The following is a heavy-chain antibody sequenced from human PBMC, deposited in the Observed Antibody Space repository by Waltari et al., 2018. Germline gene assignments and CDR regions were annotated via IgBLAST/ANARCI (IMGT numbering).Heavy chain of an antibody. Sequence: EVQLVESGGGLIQPGGSLRLSGAVSGFPVNNNYMCWVRQAPGRGVEWVSVIYSGGSTYYADSVKGRFTISRDSSENTVYLQMSSLRAEDTALYYCARLDFWTGSYYWGQGTLVTVSS. CDR2: IYSGGST. CDR3: ARLDFWTGSYY. CDR1: GFPVNNNY. V-gene: IGHV3-53*01. D-gene: IGHD3-3*01. J-gene: IGHJ4*02.